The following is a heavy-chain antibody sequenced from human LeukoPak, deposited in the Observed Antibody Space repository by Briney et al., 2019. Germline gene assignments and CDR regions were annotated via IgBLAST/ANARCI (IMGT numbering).Heavy chain of an antibody. CDR2: IYVRGSY. Sequence: SQTLSLTCTVSGGSISSGGYCWSWIRQPPGKGRGWIGYIYVRGSYYSNPSLKSRVTITVDRSKTQFSLKLSSVTAADTAVYYGARSPRGYCSGGSCYGLVYWGQGTLVTVSA. CDR3: ARSPRGYCSGGSCYGLVY. J-gene: IGHJ4*02. D-gene: IGHD2-15*01. CDR1: GGSISSGGYC. V-gene: IGHV4-30-2*01.